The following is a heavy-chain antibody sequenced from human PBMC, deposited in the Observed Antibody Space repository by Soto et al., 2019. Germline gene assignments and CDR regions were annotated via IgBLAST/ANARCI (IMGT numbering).Heavy chain of an antibody. CDR2: IYPGDSDT. V-gene: IGHV5-51*01. Sequence: GESLKISCKGSGYSITSYWIGWVRQMPGKGLEWMGIIYPGDSDTRYSPSFQGQVTISADKSISTAYLQWSSLKASDTAMYYCASRTVVSDYYYGMDVWGQGTTVTVSS. D-gene: IGHD2-15*01. CDR1: GYSITSYW. CDR3: ASRTVVSDYYYGMDV. J-gene: IGHJ6*02.